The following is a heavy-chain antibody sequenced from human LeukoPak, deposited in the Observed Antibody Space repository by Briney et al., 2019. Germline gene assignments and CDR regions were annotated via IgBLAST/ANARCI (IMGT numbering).Heavy chain of an antibody. CDR1: GFTFSNYW. V-gene: IGHV3-49*04. J-gene: IGHJ4*02. CDR3: TRDSGIQLWEHPYGY. D-gene: IGHD5-18*01. CDR2: IRSKAYGGTT. Sequence: PGGSLRLSCAASGFTFSNYWMSWVRQAPGKGLEWVGFIRSKAYGGTTEYAASVKGRFTISRDDSKSIAYLQMNSLKTEDTAVYYCTRDSGIQLWEHPYGYWGQGTLVTVSS.